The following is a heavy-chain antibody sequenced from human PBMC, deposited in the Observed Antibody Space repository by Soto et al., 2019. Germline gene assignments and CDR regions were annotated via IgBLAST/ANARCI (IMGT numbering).Heavy chain of an antibody. V-gene: IGHV1-3*01. CDR2: INAGNGNT. J-gene: IGHJ3*02. CDR1: GYTFTSYA. Sequence: QVQLVQSGAEVKKPGASVKVSCKASGYTFTSYAMHWVRQAPGQRLEWMGWINAGNGNTKYSQKFQGRVTITRDTSASTAYMELSSLRSEDTAVYYCARAGTVAVTAFDIWGQGTMVTVSS. CDR3: ARAGTVAVTAFDI. D-gene: IGHD6-19*01.